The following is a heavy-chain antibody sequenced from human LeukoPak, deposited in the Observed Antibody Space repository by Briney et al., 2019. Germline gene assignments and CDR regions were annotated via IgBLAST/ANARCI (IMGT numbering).Heavy chain of an antibody. D-gene: IGHD6-13*01. CDR3: ARSGIAAAGGYRDIDY. CDR1: GFTFSDYY. V-gene: IGHV3-11*01. J-gene: IGHJ4*02. Sequence: GGSLRLSCAASGFTFSDYYMSWIRQAPGKGLEWVSYISSSGSTIYYADSVKGRFTISRDDAKNSLYLQMYSLRAEDTAVYYCARSGIAAAGGYRDIDYWGRGTLVTVSS. CDR2: ISSSGSTI.